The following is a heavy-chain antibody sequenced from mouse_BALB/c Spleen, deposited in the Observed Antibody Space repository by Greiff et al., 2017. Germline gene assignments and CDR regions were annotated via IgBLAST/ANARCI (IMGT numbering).Heavy chain of an antibody. V-gene: IGHV1S29*02. CDR2: IYPYNGGT. J-gene: IGHJ4*01. Sequence: EVQVVESGPELVKPGASVKLSCKASGYTFTDYNMHWVKQSPGKSLEWIGYIYPYNGGTDYNQKFKSKATLTVDNSSSTAYMQLRSLTSEDSAVYYCGRYSAVYYAMDYWGQGTSVTVSS. CDR3: GRYSAVYYAMDY. CDR1: GYTFTDYN. D-gene: IGHD6-1*01.